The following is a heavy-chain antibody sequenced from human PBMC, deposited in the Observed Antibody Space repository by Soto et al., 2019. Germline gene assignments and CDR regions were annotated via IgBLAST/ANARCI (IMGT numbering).Heavy chain of an antibody. Sequence: GASVKVSCKASGYTFTSYGISWVRQAPGQGLEWMGWISAYNGNTNYAQKLQGRVTMTTDTSTSTAYMELRSLRSDDTAVYYCARVGNDFWSGYYTQYCWFDPWGQGTLVTSPQ. V-gene: IGHV1-18*01. D-gene: IGHD3-3*01. CDR2: ISAYNGNT. J-gene: IGHJ5*02. CDR3: ARVGNDFWSGYYTQYCWFDP. CDR1: GYTFTSYG.